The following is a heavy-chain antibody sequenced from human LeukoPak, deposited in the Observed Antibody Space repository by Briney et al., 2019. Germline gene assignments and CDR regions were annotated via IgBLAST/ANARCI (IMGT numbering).Heavy chain of an antibody. CDR2: IYYSGTT. V-gene: IGHV4-39*07. D-gene: IGHD3-10*01. CDR1: GGSIGSSDY. CDR3: ARIDVGSGSYYHYYYYMDV. Sequence: KPSETLSLTCTVSGGSIGSSDYWGWIRQTPGKGLEWIGSIYYSGTTYYNPSLKRRVTISLDTSRKQFSLKLSSVTAADTAVYYCARIDVGSGSYYHYYYYMDVWGKGTTVTVSS. J-gene: IGHJ6*03.